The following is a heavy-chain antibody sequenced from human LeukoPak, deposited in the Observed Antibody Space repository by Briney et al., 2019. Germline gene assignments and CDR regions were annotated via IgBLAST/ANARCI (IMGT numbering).Heavy chain of an antibody. J-gene: IGHJ4*02. V-gene: IGHV4-34*01. CDR2: INHSGST. D-gene: IGHD3-9*01. CDR3: ARGGVRYFDWLLSGYYFDY. CDR1: GGSFSGYY. Sequence: SETLSLTCAVYGGSFSGYYWSWIRQPPGKGLEWIGEINHSGSTNYNPSLKSRVTISVDTSKNQFSLKLSSVTAADTPVYYCARGGVRYFDWLLSGYYFDYWGQGTLVTVSS.